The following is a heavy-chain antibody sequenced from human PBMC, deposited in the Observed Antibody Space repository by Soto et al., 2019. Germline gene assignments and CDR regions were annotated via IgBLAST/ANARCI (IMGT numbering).Heavy chain of an antibody. V-gene: IGHV3-30*18. CDR1: GFTFSRYY. J-gene: IGHJ4*02. D-gene: IGHD1-26*01. CDR2: MPYDGSNK. Sequence: GGSLRLSCAASGFTFSRYYMHWVRQAPGKGLQWVAVMPYDGSNKYYADSVKGRFTISRDNSKNTLYLQMNSLSPEDTAVYYCAKNSDYSGFDYWGQGTLVTVSS. CDR3: AKNSDYSGFDY.